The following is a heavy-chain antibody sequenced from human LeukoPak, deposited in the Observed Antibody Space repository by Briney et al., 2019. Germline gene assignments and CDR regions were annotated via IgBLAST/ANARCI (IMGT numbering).Heavy chain of an antibody. CDR3: ARLELWNDFDY. Sequence: PGGSLRLSCAASGFTFSSYSMNWVRQAPGKGLEWVSYISSSSSTIYYADSVKGRFTISRDNAKNSLYLQMNSLRAEDTAVYYCARLELWNDFDYWGQGTLVTVSS. J-gene: IGHJ4*02. CDR1: GFTFSSYS. V-gene: IGHV3-48*01. CDR2: ISSSSSTI. D-gene: IGHD1-1*01.